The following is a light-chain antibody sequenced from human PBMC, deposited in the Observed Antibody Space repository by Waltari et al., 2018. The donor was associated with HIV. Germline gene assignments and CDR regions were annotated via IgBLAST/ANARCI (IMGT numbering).Light chain of an antibody. Sequence: EIVLTQSPDFRSVTAKEKVTITCRASQNIGSSLHWYQQKADQPPKLLIKDASQSFSGVTSRFSGSGSGTDFTLTINSLEAEDAATYYCHQSSSFPHTFGQGTKLEI. CDR1: QNIGSS. CDR2: DAS. V-gene: IGKV6-21*01. CDR3: HQSSSFPHT. J-gene: IGKJ2*01.